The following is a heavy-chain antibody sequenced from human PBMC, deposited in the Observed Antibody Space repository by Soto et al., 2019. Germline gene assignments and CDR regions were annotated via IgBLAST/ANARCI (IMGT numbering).Heavy chain of an antibody. Sequence: EVQLLESGGGSVQPGGSLRLSCAASGFTFSSYAMSWVRQAPGKGLEWVSVISYSGSTYYADSVKGRFTISRDNSKNTLYLQMDSLRAEDTAVYYCAKDRWPGQKTRGDFDYWGQGTLVTVSS. D-gene: IGHD6-13*01. CDR3: AKDRWPGQKTRGDFDY. CDR1: GFTFSSYA. J-gene: IGHJ4*02. V-gene: IGHV3-23*01. CDR2: ISYSGST.